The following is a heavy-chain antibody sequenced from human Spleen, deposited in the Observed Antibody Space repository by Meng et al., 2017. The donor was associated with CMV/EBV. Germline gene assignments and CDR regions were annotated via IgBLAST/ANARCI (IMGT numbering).Heavy chain of an antibody. Sequence: GESLKISCAASGFSFSSHDMHWVRQTPGKGLEWVANIKEDGSEKYYVDSVKGRFTISRDNAKKSLYLQMNSLRAEDTAVYYCATRVPIVGVTSGLIGGYFDYWGQGMLVTVSS. CDR1: GFSFSSHD. V-gene: IGHV3-7*01. CDR3: ATRVPIVGVTSGLIGGYFDY. J-gene: IGHJ4*02. CDR2: IKEDGSEK. D-gene: IGHD1-26*01.